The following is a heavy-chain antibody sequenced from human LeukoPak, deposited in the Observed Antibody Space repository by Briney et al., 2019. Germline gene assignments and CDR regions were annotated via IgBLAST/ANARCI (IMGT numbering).Heavy chain of an antibody. V-gene: IGHV4-39*01. D-gene: IGHD1-26*01. CDR3: ARGWEPDGHWFDP. J-gene: IGHJ5*02. Sequence: SETLSLTCTVSGGSISSSSYYWGWIRQPPGKGLEWIGSIYYSGSTYYNPSLKSRVTISVDTSKNQFSLQLSSVTAADTAVYYCARGWEPDGHWFDPWGQGTLVTVSS. CDR2: IYYSGST. CDR1: GGSISSSSYY.